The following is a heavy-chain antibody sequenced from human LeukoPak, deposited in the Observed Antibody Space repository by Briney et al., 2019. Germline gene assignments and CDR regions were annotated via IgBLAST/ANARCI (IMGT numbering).Heavy chain of an antibody. Sequence: GASVKVSCKASGGTFSSYTISWVRQAPGQGLEWMGRIIPIFGTANYAQKFQGRVTITTDESTSTAYMELSSLRSEDTAVYYCARVVDFWSGYYQYWFDPWGQGTLVTVSS. CDR1: GGTFSSYT. D-gene: IGHD3-3*01. J-gene: IGHJ5*02. CDR3: ARVVDFWSGYYQYWFDP. CDR2: IIPIFGTA. V-gene: IGHV1-69*05.